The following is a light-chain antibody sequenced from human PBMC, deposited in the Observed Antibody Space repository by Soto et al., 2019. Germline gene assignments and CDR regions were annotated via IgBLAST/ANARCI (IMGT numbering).Light chain of an antibody. J-gene: IGKJ2*01. CDR3: KQYDDGPYT. CDR1: QSVRSN. Sequence: EIVMTQSPDPLSVSPGERATLSCRASQSVRSNLAWYQQKPGQAPRLLIYGASTRATGVPARISGSGSGTEFTLAISTLQSEDFAVYYCKQYDDGPYTFGQGTKVDIK. V-gene: IGKV3-15*01. CDR2: GAS.